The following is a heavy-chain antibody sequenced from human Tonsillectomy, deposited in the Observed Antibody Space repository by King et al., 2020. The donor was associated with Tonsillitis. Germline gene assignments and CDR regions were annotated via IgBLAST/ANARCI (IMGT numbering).Heavy chain of an antibody. CDR3: ARMMAGMGWFDP. CDR1: GFSVSTSGMC. V-gene: IGHV2-70*01. D-gene: IGHD5-24*01. Sequence: VTLKESGPALVKPTQTLTLTCTFSGFSVSTSGMCVSWIRQPPGKALEWLALIDWDDDKYYSTSLKTRLTISKDTSKNQVVLTMTNMDPVDTATYYCARMMAGMGWFDPWGQGTLVTVSS. CDR2: IDWDDDK. J-gene: IGHJ5*02.